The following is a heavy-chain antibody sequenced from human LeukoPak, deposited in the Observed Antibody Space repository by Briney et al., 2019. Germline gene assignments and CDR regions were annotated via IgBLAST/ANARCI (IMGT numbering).Heavy chain of an antibody. D-gene: IGHD2-15*01. J-gene: IGHJ6*02. V-gene: IGHV4-34*01. CDR3: ARVGRRLLYYYYHGMDV. CDR1: GGSFSGYY. CDR2: INHSGRP. Sequence: SETLSLTCAVYGGSFSGYYWSWIRQPPGKGLEWFGEINHSGRPTYNPSLKSRATISVATSKNQFSLQQSSVTAADTAVYYCARVGRRLLYYYYHGMDVWGQGTTVTVSS.